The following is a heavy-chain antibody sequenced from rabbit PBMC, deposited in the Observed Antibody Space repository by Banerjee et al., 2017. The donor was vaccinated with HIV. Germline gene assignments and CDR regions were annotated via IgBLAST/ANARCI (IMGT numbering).Heavy chain of an antibody. Sequence: QEQLEESGGDLVKPEGSLTLTCTASGFSFSSSYYMCWVRQAPGKGLEWIGCIDAGSSGSTYYANWAKGRFTISKTSSTTVTLQMTSLTAADTATYFCARDGTTNNYYYFNLWGQGTLVTVS. CDR3: ARDGTTNNYYYFNL. D-gene: IGHD1-1*01. V-gene: IGHV1S45*01. CDR1: GFSFSSSYY. CDR2: IDAGSSGST. J-gene: IGHJ4*01.